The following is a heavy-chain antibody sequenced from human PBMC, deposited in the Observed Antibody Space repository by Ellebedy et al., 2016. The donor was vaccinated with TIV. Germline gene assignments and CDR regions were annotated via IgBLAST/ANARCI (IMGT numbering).Heavy chain of an antibody. CDR1: GLTFSSYA. CDR2: ISYDGSNK. D-gene: IGHD2-2*01. V-gene: IGHV3-30-3*01. CDR3: ARVDCSSTSCYVGFYY. Sequence: GGSLRLXXAASGLTFSSYAMHWVSQAPGKGLEWVAVISYDGSNKYYADSVKGRFTISRDNSKNTLYLQMNSLRAEDTAVYYCARVDCSSTSCYVGFYYWGQGTLVTVSS. J-gene: IGHJ4*02.